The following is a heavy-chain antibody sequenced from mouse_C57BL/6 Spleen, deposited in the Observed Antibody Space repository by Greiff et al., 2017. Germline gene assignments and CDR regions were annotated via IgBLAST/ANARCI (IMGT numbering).Heavy chain of an antibody. CDR1: GISITTGNYR. V-gene: IGHV3-5*01. D-gene: IGHD2-2*01. CDR2: IYYSGTI. Sequence: EVQLQESGPGLVKPSQTVFLTCTVTGISITTGNYRWSWIRQFPGNKLEWIGYIYYSGTITYNPSLTSRTTVAKDTPKDQFFLKMTALAAEAAATFYCTRDAGYDDAMDYWGQGTSVTVSS. J-gene: IGHJ4*01. CDR3: TRDAGYDDAMDY.